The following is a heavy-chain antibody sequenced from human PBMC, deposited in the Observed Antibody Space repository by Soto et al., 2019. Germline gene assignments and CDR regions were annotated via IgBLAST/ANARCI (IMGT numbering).Heavy chain of an antibody. Sequence: GGSLRLSCAASGFSISNYGMIWVRQAPGKGLEWVSFITSESSYIYYEDSLRGRITITRDNAKNSRYLQMNSPREDDTAENYGATVDGFPYPNTSWGQGTRCTVPQ. CDR1: GFSISNYG. V-gene: IGHV3-21*01. CDR2: ITSESSYI. CDR3: ATVDGFPYPNTS. D-gene: IGHD2-2*02. J-gene: IGHJ1*01.